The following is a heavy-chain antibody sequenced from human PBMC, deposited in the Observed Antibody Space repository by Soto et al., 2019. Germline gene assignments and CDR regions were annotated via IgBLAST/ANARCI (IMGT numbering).Heavy chain of an antibody. CDR1: GGSISSYY. Sequence: SETLSLTCNVSGGSISSYYWSWIRQPPGKGLEWIGYIYYSGSTNYNPSLKSRVTISVDTSKNQFSLKLSSVTAADTAVYYCARIRAKSPPLRIAAIYYYYYGMDVWGQGTTVTVSS. CDR3: ARIRAKSPPLRIAAIYYYYYGMDV. CDR2: IYYSGST. D-gene: IGHD6-25*01. V-gene: IGHV4-59*01. J-gene: IGHJ6*02.